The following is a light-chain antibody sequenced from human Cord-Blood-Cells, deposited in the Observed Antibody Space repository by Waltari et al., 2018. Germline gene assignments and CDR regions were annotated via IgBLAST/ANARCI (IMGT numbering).Light chain of an antibody. Sequence: DIQMTQSPSSLSASVGDRVTITCRASQSISSYLNGYQQKPGKAPKLLIYAASSLQSGVTSRFSGSGSGTDFTLTISSLQPEDFATYYCQQSYSTPLYSFGQGTKLEIK. CDR3: QQSYSTPLYS. J-gene: IGKJ2*03. V-gene: IGKV1-39*01. CDR1: QSISSY. CDR2: AAS.